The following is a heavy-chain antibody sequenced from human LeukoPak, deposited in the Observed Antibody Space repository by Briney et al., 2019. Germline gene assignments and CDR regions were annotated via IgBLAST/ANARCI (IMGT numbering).Heavy chain of an antibody. D-gene: IGHD3-22*01. J-gene: IGHJ4*02. Sequence: SETLSLTCAVYGGSFSGYYWSWIRQPPGKGLEWIGEINHSGSTNYNPSLKSRVTISVDTSKNQFSLKLSSVTAADTAVYYCARLIRGRYYYDSSGYYFDYWGQGTLVTVSS. CDR2: INHSGST. V-gene: IGHV4-34*01. CDR3: ARLIRGRYYYDSSGYYFDY. CDR1: GGSFSGYY.